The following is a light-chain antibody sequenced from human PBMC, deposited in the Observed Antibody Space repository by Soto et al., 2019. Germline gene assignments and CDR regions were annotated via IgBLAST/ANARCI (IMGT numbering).Light chain of an antibody. CDR2: LAS. V-gene: IGKV1-39*01. J-gene: IGKJ5*01. CDR1: QNIYRY. Sequence: DIQMTQSPSSPSASVADRVTITCRASQNIYRYLNWYQQKPGKAPKLLIYLASSLQSGVPSRFSGSGSGTDFTLTISSLQPEDLATYYCLESSSALTFGQGTRLEIK. CDR3: LESSSALT.